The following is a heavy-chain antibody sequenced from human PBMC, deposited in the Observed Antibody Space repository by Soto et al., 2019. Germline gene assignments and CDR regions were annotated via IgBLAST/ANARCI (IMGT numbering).Heavy chain of an antibody. Sequence: ESGGGLVQPGGSLRLSCAASGFTVSSNYMSWVRQAPGKGLEWVSVIYSGGGTYYADSVKGRFTIPRHNSKNTLYLQMNSLRPEDTAVYYCAGASYGSGSGVAWGQGTLVTVSS. CDR2: IYSGGGT. D-gene: IGHD3-10*01. CDR3: AGASYGSGSGVA. V-gene: IGHV3-53*04. J-gene: IGHJ5*02. CDR1: GFTVSSNY.